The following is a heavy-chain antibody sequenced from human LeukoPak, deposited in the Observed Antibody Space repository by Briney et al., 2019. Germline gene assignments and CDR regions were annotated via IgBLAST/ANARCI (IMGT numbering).Heavy chain of an antibody. CDR1: GFTFSSYA. Sequence: LPGGSLRLSCAASGFTFSSYAMSWVRQAPGKGLEWVSAISGSGGSTYYADSVKGRFTISRDNSKNTLYLQMNSLRAEDTAVYYCAKDALWFGELLGAFDIWGQGTMATVSS. V-gene: IGHV3-23*01. D-gene: IGHD3-10*01. CDR2: ISGSGGST. CDR3: AKDALWFGELLGAFDI. J-gene: IGHJ3*02.